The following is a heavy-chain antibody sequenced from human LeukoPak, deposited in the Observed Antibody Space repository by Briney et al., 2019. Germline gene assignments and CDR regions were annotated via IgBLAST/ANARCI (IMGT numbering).Heavy chain of an antibody. V-gene: IGHV3-49*04. CDR1: GFTVSSNY. D-gene: IGHD6-19*01. CDR3: TRDHVAGYYSDY. CDR2: IRSKAYGGTT. J-gene: IGHJ4*02. Sequence: TGGSLRLSCAASGFTVSSNYMSWVRQAPGKGLEWVGFIRSKAYGGTTEYAASVKGRFTISRDDSKSIAYLQMNSLKTEDTAVYYCTRDHVAGYYSDYWGQGTLVTVSS.